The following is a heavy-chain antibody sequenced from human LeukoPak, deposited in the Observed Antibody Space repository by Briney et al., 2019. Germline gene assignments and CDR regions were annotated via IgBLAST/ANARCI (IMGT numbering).Heavy chain of an antibody. Sequence: GGSLRLSCAASGFTFSSYSMNWVRQAPGKGLEWVSYISSSSSTIYYADSVKGRFTISRDNAKSSLYLQMNSLRAEDTALYYCARAGSGYYYVREYYFDYWGQGTLVTVSS. CDR3: ARAGSGYYYVREYYFDY. V-gene: IGHV3-48*04. CDR2: ISSSSSTI. D-gene: IGHD3-22*01. J-gene: IGHJ4*02. CDR1: GFTFSSYS.